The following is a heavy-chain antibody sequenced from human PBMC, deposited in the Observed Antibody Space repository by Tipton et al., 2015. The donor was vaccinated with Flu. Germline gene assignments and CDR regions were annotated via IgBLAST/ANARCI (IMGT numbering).Heavy chain of an antibody. CDR3: ARDRWEYSRGFDS. V-gene: IGHV4-38-2*02. D-gene: IGHD6-13*01. Sequence: GLVKPSETLSLTCGVPGYSISSGYYWGWIRQPPGRGLEWIGSIYHTGTTNYNPSLKSRVTISVDTSKNQFSLKLTSVTAAATAVYYCARDRWEYSRGFDSWGQGTLVTVSP. J-gene: IGHJ4*02. CDR1: GYSISSGYY. CDR2: IYHTGTT.